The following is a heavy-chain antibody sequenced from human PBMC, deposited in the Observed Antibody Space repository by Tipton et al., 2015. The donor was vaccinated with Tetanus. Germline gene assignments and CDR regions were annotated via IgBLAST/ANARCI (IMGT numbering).Heavy chain of an antibody. CDR3: AREGVGGSSTDGGAPPYYYGMDV. V-gene: IGHV3-53*01. CDR1: GFTVSSNY. Sequence: SLRLSCAASGFTVSSNYMSWVRQAPGKGLEWVSVIYSGGSTYYADSVKGRFTISRDNSKNTLYLQMNSLRAEDTAVYYCAREGVGGSSTDGGAPPYYYGMDVWGQGTTVTVSS. J-gene: IGHJ6*02. CDR2: IYSGGST. D-gene: IGHD1-26*01.